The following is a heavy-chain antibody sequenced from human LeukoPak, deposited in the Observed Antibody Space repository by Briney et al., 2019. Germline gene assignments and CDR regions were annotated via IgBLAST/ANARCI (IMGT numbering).Heavy chain of an antibody. CDR2: ISSSSSYI. CDR1: GFTFSSYS. Sequence: GGSLRLSCAASGFTFSSYSMNWVRQAPGKGLEWVSSISSSSSYIYYADPVKGRFTISRDNAKNSLYLQMNSLRAEDTAVYYCARDLVGFGELDYWGQGTLVTVSS. J-gene: IGHJ4*02. CDR3: ARDLVGFGELDY. D-gene: IGHD3-10*01. V-gene: IGHV3-21*01.